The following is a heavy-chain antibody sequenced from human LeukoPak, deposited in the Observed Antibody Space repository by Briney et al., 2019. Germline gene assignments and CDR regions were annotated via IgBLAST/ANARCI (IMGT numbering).Heavy chain of an antibody. CDR3: ARSSGSYPIDY. J-gene: IGHJ4*02. CDR2: INLSGGST. V-gene: IGHV1-46*01. Sequence: ASVKVSCKASGYTFTSYYMHWVRQAPGQGLEWMGIINLSGGSTSYAQKFRGRVTMTRDTSTSTVYMELSSLRSEDTAVYYCARSSGSYPIDYWGQGTLVTVSS. CDR1: GYTFTSYY. D-gene: IGHD3-10*01.